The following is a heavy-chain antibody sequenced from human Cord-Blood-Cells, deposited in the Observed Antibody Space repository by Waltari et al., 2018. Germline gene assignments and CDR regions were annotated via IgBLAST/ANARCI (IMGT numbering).Heavy chain of an antibody. J-gene: IGHJ5*02. CDR3: ARGPYCSSTSCPKGRFDP. CDR2: INPIFGTA. CDR1: GGTFSRYA. D-gene: IGHD2-2*01. Sequence: QVQLVQSGAEVKKPGSSVKVSCKASGGTFSRYAISWVRQAPGQGLEWMGGINPIFGTANYAQKFQGRVTITADESTGTAYMELSSLRSEDTAVYYCARGPYCSSTSCPKGRFDPWGQGTLVTVSS. V-gene: IGHV1-69*01.